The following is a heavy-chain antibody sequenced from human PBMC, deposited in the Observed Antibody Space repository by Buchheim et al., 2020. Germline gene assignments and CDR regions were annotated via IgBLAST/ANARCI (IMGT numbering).Heavy chain of an antibody. Sequence: QLVQSGAEVKKPGESLKISCKVSGFRFTNYWIGWVRQMPGKGLEWMGIIYPPDSRTRYSPSFQGQVTISVDTSIDTAYPQWSSLQASDTAMYYCARPGDGGYTTGYDSSTFWGQGT. CDR2: IYPPDSRT. CDR3: ARPGDGGYTTGYDSSTF. CDR1: GFRFTNYW. V-gene: IGHV5-51*01. J-gene: IGHJ4*02. D-gene: IGHD5-12*01.